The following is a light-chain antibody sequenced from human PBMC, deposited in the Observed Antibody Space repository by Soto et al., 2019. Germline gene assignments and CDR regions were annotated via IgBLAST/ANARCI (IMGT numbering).Light chain of an antibody. Sequence: DIQMTQSPSTLSAPAGDRLTITCRASQSISSRLARYQQKPGKAPKLLIYDAFSLESGVPSRFSGSGSGTEFTLTISSLLPDDFATYYCQQYNSYHTFGQGTKLGIK. CDR2: DAF. CDR1: QSISSR. V-gene: IGKV1-5*01. CDR3: QQYNSYHT. J-gene: IGKJ2*01.